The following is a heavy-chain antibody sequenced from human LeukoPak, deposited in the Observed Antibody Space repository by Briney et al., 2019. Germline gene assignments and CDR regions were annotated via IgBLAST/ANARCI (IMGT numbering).Heavy chain of an antibody. CDR2: ISWNSGSI. J-gene: IGHJ4*02. CDR1: GFTFDDYA. CDR3: AKAKGIAVAESFDY. V-gene: IGHV3-9*03. D-gene: IGHD6-19*01. Sequence: GGSLRLSCAASGFTFDDYAMHWVRQAPGKGLEWVSGISWNSGSIGYAHSVKGRFTISRDNAKNSLYLQMNSLRAEDMALYYCAKAKGIAVAESFDYWGQGTLVTVSS.